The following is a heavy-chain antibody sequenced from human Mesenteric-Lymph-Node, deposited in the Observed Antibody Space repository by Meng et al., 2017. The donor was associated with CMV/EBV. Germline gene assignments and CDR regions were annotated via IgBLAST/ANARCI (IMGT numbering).Heavy chain of an antibody. D-gene: IGHD3-16*01. CDR2: IYYRGNT. CDR3: ARAPYYYYDTNSNPPDY. J-gene: IGHJ4*02. V-gene: IGHV4-39*07. CDR1: GDAITNGEYC. Sequence: GSLRLSCTVSGDAITNGEYCWGWIRQSPGKGLEWIGNIYYRGNTYYNPSLRSRVTMSVDTSKGQFSLKLRSVTAADTAVYYCARAPYYYYDTNSNPPDYWGRGVLVTVSS.